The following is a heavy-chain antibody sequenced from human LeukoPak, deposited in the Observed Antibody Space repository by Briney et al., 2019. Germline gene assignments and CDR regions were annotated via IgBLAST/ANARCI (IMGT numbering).Heavy chain of an antibody. J-gene: IGHJ4*02. Sequence: SETLSLTCTVSGGSISSYYWSWIRQPPGKGLEWIGYIYYSGSTNYNPSLKSRVTISVDTSKNQFSLKLSSVTAADTAVYYCARDGIDSRGPYFDYWGQGTLVTASS. CDR1: GGSISSYY. CDR2: IYYSGST. D-gene: IGHD1-26*01. V-gene: IGHV4-59*01. CDR3: ARDGIDSRGPYFDY.